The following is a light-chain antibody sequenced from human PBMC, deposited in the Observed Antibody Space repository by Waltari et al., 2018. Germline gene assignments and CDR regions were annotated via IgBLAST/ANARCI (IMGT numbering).Light chain of an antibody. J-gene: IGLJ3*02. CDR3: AAWDDNLTGPL. CDR2: KNN. V-gene: IGLV1-47*01. Sequence: SVLTQPPSASGTPGQTVTIPCSGSSSNIGGNFVYWYQQLPGKAPQLLIYKNNQRPSGVPDRFSGSKSGTSASLAISWLRSDDEAEYYCAAWDDNLTGPLFGGGTKVTVL. CDR1: SSNIGGNF.